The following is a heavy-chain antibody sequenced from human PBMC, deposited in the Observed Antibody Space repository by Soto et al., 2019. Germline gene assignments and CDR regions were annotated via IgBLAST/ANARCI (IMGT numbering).Heavy chain of an antibody. CDR1: GGSFSGYY. CDR2: INHSGST. J-gene: IGHJ6*02. Sequence: SETLSLTCAVYGGSFSGYYWSWIRQPPGKGLEWIGEINHSGSTNCNPPLKSRVTISVDTSKNQLSLRLSSVTAADTAVYLCARGGGDYYYGMDVWGQGTTVTVSS. CDR3: ARGGGDYYYGMDV. V-gene: IGHV4-34*01. D-gene: IGHD3-16*01.